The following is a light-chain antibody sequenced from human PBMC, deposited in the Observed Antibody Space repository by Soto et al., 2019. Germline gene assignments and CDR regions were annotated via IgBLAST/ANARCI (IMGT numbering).Light chain of an antibody. J-gene: IGKJ5*01. CDR1: QGISNS. CDR3: QQLDSYPLT. CDR2: IAS. V-gene: IGKV1-9*01. Sequence: IQLTQSPSSLSASIGDRVTITCRASQGISNSLAWYQQKPGKAPKLLIYIASTLQNGVPPRFSGSGFGTDFTLTISSLQPEDFATYYCQQLDSYPLTFGQGTRLDIK.